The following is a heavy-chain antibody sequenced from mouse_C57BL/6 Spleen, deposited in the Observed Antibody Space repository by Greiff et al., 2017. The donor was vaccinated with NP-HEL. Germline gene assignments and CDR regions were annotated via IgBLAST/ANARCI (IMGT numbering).Heavy chain of an antibody. CDR2: INPYNGDT. V-gene: IGHV1-37*01. Sequence: VQLQQSGPELVKPGASVKMSCKASGYSFTGYFMNWVKQSHGKSLEWIGRINPYNGDTFYNQKFKGKATLTVDKSSSAANMELLILTSEDFAIYYYARVGYYYGSSYWYFDVWGTGTTVTVSS. CDR3: ARVGYYYGSSYWYFDV. J-gene: IGHJ1*03. D-gene: IGHD1-1*01. CDR1: GYSFTGYF.